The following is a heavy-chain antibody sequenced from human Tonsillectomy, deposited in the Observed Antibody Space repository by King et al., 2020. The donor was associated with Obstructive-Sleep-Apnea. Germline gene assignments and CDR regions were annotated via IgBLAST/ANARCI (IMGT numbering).Heavy chain of an antibody. D-gene: IGHD6-19*01. CDR2: ISANSANI. J-gene: IGHJ4*02. Sequence: VQLVESGGGLVQPGRSLRLSCAASGFTFDDYAIHWVRQAPGKGLEWVSGISANSANIGYADSVKGRFTISRDNAKNSLYLQMNSLRPEDTALYYCAKARAAVAGTDYFDYWGQGTLVTVSS. CDR1: GFTFDDYA. CDR3: AKARAAVAGTDYFDY. V-gene: IGHV3-9*01.